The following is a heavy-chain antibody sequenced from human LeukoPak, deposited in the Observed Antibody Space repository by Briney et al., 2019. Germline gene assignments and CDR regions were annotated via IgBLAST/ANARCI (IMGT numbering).Heavy chain of an antibody. Sequence: SETLSLTCAVYGGSFSGCYWSWIRQPPGKGLEWIGEINHSGSTNYNPSLKSRVTISVDTSKNQFSLKLSSVTAADTAVYYCARAQHGYSGYDSLGYYYYYMDVWGKGTTVTVSS. D-gene: IGHD5-12*01. CDR1: GGSFSGCY. CDR3: ARAQHGYSGYDSLGYYYYYMDV. CDR2: INHSGST. V-gene: IGHV4-34*01. J-gene: IGHJ6*03.